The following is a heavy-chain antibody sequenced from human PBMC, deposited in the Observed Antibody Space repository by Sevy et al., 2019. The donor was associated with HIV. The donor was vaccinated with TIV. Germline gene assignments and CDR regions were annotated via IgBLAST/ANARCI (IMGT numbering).Heavy chain of an antibody. D-gene: IGHD4-17*01. CDR2: IDYIGTT. CDR3: ARYRRGDRAGGFDF. CDR1: SGSISSSSYY. Sequence: SETLSLTCTVSSGSISSSSYYWGWIRQSPGKGLEWIASIDYIGTTYYNLALKSRVTITGDRSKNEVSLNLRFVTAADAAVYYCARYRRGDRAGGFDFWGQGTPVTVS. J-gene: IGHJ5*01. V-gene: IGHV4-39*01.